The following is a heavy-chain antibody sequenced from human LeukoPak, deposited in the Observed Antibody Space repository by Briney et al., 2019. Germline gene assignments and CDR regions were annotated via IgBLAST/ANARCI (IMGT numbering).Heavy chain of an antibody. J-gene: IGHJ3*02. CDR3: ARNGDGVDYSNSYDAFDI. Sequence: SVKVSCEASGGTFSSYAISWVRQAPGQGLEWMGGIIPIFGTANYAQKFQGRVTITTDESTSTAYMELSSLRSEDTAVYYCARNGDGVDYSNSYDAFDIWGQGTMVTVSS. CDR1: GGTFSSYA. D-gene: IGHD4-11*01. V-gene: IGHV1-69*05. CDR2: IIPIFGTA.